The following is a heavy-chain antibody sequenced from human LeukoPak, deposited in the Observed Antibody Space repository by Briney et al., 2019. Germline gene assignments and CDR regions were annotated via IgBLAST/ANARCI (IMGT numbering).Heavy chain of an antibody. D-gene: IGHD2-15*01. Sequence: ASVKVSRKASGYTFTSYYMHWVRQAPGQGLEWMGIINPSGGSTSYAQKFQGRVTMTRDTSTSTVYMTLSSLRSDDTAVYYCATSVLMVVYWGQGTLVTVSS. CDR2: INPSGGST. J-gene: IGHJ4*02. CDR3: ATSVLMVVY. V-gene: IGHV1-46*01. CDR1: GYTFTSYY.